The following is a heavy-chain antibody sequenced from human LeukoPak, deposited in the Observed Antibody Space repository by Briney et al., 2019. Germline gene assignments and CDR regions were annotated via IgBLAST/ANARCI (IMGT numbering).Heavy chain of an antibody. J-gene: IGHJ6*03. CDR3: ARGTGYYRVYYYYYMDV. D-gene: IGHD3-9*01. CDR2: IYYSGST. CDR1: GGSISSYY. V-gene: IGHV4-59*12. Sequence: SETLSLTCTVSGGSISSYYWSWIRQPPGKGLEWIGYIYYSGSTNYNPSLKSRVTISVDTSKNQFSLKLSSVTAADTAVYYCARGTGYYRVYYYYYMDVWGKGTTVTVSS.